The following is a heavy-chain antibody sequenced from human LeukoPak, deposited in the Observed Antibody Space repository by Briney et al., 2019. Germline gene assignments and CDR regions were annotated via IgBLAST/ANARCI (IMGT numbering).Heavy chain of an antibody. Sequence: ASETLSLTCTVSGYSISSGYYWGWIRQPPGKGLEWIGSIYHSGSTYYNPSLKSRVTISVDTSKNQFSLNLTSLTAADTAVYYCARDRKYYYHMDVWGKGTTVTVSS. CDR3: ARDRKYYYHMDV. V-gene: IGHV4-38-2*02. CDR1: GYSISSGYY. J-gene: IGHJ6*03. CDR2: IYHSGST. D-gene: IGHD1-14*01.